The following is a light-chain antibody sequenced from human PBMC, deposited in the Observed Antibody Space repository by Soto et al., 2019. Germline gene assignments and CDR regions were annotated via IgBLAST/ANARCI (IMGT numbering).Light chain of an antibody. J-gene: IGKJ1*01. CDR3: QQYNNGPRT. CDR1: QSVSSN. V-gene: IGKV3-15*01. CDR2: GAS. Sequence: EIVMTQSPATLSVSPGERATLSCRASQSVSSNLAWYQQKTGQAPRLLIYGASTRATGIPARFSGSGSGTEFTLTISSLQSEDFAVYYCQQYNNGPRTFGQGTKVEIK.